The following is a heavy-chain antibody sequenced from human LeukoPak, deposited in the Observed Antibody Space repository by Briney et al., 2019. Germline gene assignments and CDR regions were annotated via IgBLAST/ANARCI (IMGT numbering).Heavy chain of an antibody. J-gene: IGHJ4*02. CDR1: TASISDYY. CDR3: ARLYGSGWYDGDY. D-gene: IGHD6-19*01. Sequence: PSETLSLTCTVSTASISDYYWSWIRQPPGKGLEWIGYVYYSGSTSYNPALKSRLTMSVDTSKNHFSLRLSSVTAADTAVYYCARLYGSGWYDGDYWGQGTLVTVSS. CDR2: VYYSGST. V-gene: IGHV4-59*08.